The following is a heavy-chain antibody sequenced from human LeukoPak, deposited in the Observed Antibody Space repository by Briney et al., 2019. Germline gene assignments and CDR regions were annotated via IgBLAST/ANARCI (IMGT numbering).Heavy chain of an antibody. J-gene: IGHJ4*02. CDR2: IRTIGNTI. Sequence: GGSLRLSCAASGFTFSDYFMCWIRQAPGKGLEWVSRIRTIGNTIYYADSMKGRFTISRDDAQNSLYLQMNSLRAEDTAVYYCARVSSSGYGISSGLAYWGQGTLVTVSS. CDR1: GFTFSDYF. D-gene: IGHD3-9*01. CDR3: ARVSSSGYGISSGLAY. V-gene: IGHV3-11*01.